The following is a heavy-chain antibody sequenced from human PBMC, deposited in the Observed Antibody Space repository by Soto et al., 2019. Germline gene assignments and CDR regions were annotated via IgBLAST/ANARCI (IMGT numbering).Heavy chain of an antibody. CDR1: GFTFSSYE. V-gene: IGHV3-48*03. J-gene: IGHJ6*02. Sequence: EVQLVESGGGLVQPGGSLRLSCAASGFTFSSYEMNWVRQAPGKGLECVSYISSSGSTIYYADSVKGRFTISRDNAKNSLYLQMNSLRAEDTAVYYCARVRMFYYYGMDVWGQGTTVTVS. CDR3: ARVRMFYYYGMDV. D-gene: IGHD3-10*02. CDR2: ISSSGSTI.